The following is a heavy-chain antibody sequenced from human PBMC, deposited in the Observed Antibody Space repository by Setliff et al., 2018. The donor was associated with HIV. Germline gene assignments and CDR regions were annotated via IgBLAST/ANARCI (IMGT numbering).Heavy chain of an antibody. D-gene: IGHD3-22*01. V-gene: IGHV3-13*01. J-gene: IGHJ3*02. CDR1: GFTFVNHD. CDR2: IGTAGDT. Sequence: LRLSCAASGFTFVNHDIEWVRQAPGKGLGWVSHIGTAGDTYYLDSVKGRFTIAREDARNSGYLQMNSLRDDDTAVYFCARTAYYRDSSGYYSVAFDMWGPGTMVTVSS. CDR3: ARTAYYRDSSGYYSVAFDM.